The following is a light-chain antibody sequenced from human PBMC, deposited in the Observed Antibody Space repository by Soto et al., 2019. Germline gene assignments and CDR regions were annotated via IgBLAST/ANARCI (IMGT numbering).Light chain of an antibody. Sequence: QTVVTQEPSLTVSPGGTVTLTCASSTGAVTSGYYPNWFQQKPGQAPRALIYGTNNKHSWTPARFSGSLLGGKAALTLSGVQPEDEAEYYCLLYYGGAQLWVFGGGTKLTVL. V-gene: IGLV7-43*01. CDR3: LLYYGGAQLWV. J-gene: IGLJ3*02. CDR1: TGAVTSGYY. CDR2: GTN.